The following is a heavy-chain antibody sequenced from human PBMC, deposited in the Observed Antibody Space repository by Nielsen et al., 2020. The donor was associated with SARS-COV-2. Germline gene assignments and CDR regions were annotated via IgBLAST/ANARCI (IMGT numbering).Heavy chain of an antibody. Sequence: GGSLRLSCAASGFTFSSYAMHWVRQAPGKGLEWVAVVSNDGSNKYYADSVKGRFTISRDNSDNTLFLQMNSLRPEDTAVYYCAKGRLEWELLAPFDSWGQGTLVTVSS. D-gene: IGHD1-26*01. CDR2: VSNDGSNK. CDR3: AKGRLEWELLAPFDS. J-gene: IGHJ4*02. CDR1: GFTFSSYA. V-gene: IGHV3-30*18.